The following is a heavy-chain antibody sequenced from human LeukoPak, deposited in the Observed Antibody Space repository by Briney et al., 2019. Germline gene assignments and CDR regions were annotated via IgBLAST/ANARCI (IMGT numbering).Heavy chain of an antibody. CDR2: IKQDGSEK. D-gene: IGHD2-2*01. Sequence: GGSLRLSCAASGFTFSSYWMSWVRQAPGKGLEWVANIKQDGSEKYYVDSVKGRFTISRDNAKNSLYLQMNSLRAEDTAVYYCAKASSTSCYDYWGQGTLVTVSS. CDR1: GFTFSSYW. CDR3: AKASSTSCYDY. J-gene: IGHJ4*02. V-gene: IGHV3-7*03.